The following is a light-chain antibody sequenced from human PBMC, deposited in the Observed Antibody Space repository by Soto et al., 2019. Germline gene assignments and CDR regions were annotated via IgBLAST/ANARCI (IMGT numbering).Light chain of an antibody. CDR1: SSDLGGYNY. J-gene: IGLJ3*02. Sequence: QSALTQPASVSGSPGQSITISCTGTSSDLGGYNYVSWYQQHPGKAPKLMIYEVSNRPSGVSNRFSGSKSGNTASLTISVLQAEDEADYYCSSYTSSSSWVFGGGTKVTVL. V-gene: IGLV2-14*01. CDR3: SSYTSSSSWV. CDR2: EVS.